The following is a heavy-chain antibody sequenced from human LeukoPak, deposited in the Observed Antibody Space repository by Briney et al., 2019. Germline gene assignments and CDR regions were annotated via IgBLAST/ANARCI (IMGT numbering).Heavy chain of an antibody. D-gene: IGHD3-22*01. CDR1: GFTFSSYG. CDR2: ISYDGSNK. V-gene: IGHV3-30*18. CDR3: AKDSYYDSSGYYSVFDY. J-gene: IGHJ4*02. Sequence: GRSLRLSCAASGFTFSSYGMHWVRQAPGKGLEWMAVISYDGSNKYYADSVKGRFTISRDNSKNTLYLQMNSLRAEDTAVYYCAKDSYYDSSGYYSVFDYWGQGTLVTVSS.